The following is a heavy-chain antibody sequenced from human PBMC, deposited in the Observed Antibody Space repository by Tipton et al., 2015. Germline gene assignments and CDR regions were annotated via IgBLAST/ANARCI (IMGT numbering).Heavy chain of an antibody. CDR2: TYYNGIT. J-gene: IGHJ6*02. V-gene: IGHV4-30-4*01. CDR1: NGSISSGDYY. Sequence: TLSLTCTVSNGSISSGDYYWTWIRQPPGKGLEWIGYTYYNGITYYNLSLRSRVSISVDTSKNQFSLKLDSVTAADTAVYYCARESRPPRAGPSSDQYYGMGVWGQGTTVTVSS. CDR3: ARESRPPRAGPSSDQYYGMGV. D-gene: IGHD3-16*01.